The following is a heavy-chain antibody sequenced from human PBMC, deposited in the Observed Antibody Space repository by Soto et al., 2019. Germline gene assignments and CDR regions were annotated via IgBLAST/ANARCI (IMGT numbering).Heavy chain of an antibody. CDR1: GFTFSSYA. Sequence: GGSLRLSCAASGFTFSSYAMHWVRQAPGKGLEWVAVISYDGSNKYYADSVKGRFTISRDNSKNTLYLQMNSLKTEDTAVYYCTTVALPHYDILTAAGVDYWGQGTLVTVSS. V-gene: IGHV3-30-3*01. D-gene: IGHD3-9*01. J-gene: IGHJ4*02. CDR3: TTVALPHYDILTAAGVDY. CDR2: ISYDGSNK.